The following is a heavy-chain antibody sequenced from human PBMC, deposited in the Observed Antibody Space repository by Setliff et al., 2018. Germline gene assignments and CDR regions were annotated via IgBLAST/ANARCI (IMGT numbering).Heavy chain of an antibody. CDR2: MNPNSGNT. Sequence: ASVKVSCKASGYTFTSYDINWVRQATGQGLEWMGWMNPNSGNTGYAQKFQGRVTMTRNTSISTAYMELSSLRSEDTAVYYCAPSHQYSSSPFDYWGQGTLVTVSS. CDR1: GYTFTSYD. D-gene: IGHD6-6*01. CDR3: APSHQYSSSPFDY. V-gene: IGHV1-8*02. J-gene: IGHJ4*02.